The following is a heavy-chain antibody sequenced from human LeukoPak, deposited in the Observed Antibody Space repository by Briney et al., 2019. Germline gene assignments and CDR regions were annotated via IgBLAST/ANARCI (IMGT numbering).Heavy chain of an antibody. V-gene: IGHV4-59*08. D-gene: IGHD5-18*01. Sequence: SETLSLTCTASGGSISSYYWSWIRQPPGKGLEWIGYIYYSGSTNYNPSLKSRVTISVDMSKNQFSLKLSSVTAADTAVYYCASVDTAMVTIDYWGQGTLVTVSS. CDR3: ASVDTAMVTIDY. J-gene: IGHJ4*02. CDR1: GGSISSYY. CDR2: IYYSGST.